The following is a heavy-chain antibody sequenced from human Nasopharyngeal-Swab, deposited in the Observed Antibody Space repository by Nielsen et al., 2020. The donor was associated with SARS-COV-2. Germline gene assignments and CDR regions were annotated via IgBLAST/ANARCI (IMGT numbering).Heavy chain of an antibody. CDR2: INEDGSDK. V-gene: IGHV3-7*01. Sequence: GESGKSTGVAAEFTISSFSMTWVRQAPGKGLEWVADINEDGSDKYYVDSVKGRFTISRDNAKNSLFLQLNGLRAEDSAVYYCAASRGTAVDYFDYWGQGTLVTVSS. CDR3: AASRGTAVDYFDY. CDR1: EFTISSFS. J-gene: IGHJ4*02. D-gene: IGHD3-16*01.